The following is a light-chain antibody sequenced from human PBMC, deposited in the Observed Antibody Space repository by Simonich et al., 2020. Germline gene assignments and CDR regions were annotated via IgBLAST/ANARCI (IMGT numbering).Light chain of an antibody. CDR3: QQRSNWHELT. CDR2: DAS. J-gene: IGKJ4*01. V-gene: IGKV3D-11*02. Sequence: EIVLTQSPATLSLSPGERATLSCRASQSVSSYLAWYPQKPGQAPRLLIYDASNRATGIPARFSCSGPGTDFTLTISSLEPEDFAVYYCQQRSNWHELTFGGGTKVEIK. CDR1: QSVSSY.